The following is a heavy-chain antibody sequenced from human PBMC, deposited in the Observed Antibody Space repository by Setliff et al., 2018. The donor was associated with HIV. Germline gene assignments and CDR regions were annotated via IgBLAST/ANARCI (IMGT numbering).Heavy chain of an antibody. CDR1: GGPISSGSYY. CDR3: ARAGYYSGWSCLDI. V-gene: IGHV4-61*02. D-gene: IGHD6-19*01. J-gene: IGHJ3*02. Sequence: LYLTCTVSGGPISSGSYYWSWIRQPAGKGLEWIGIIYTSGSTNYNPSLKSRVTISVYTSKNQFSLKLSSVSAADTAVDYCARAGYYSGWSCLDIWGQGTMVTVSS. CDR2: IYTSGST.